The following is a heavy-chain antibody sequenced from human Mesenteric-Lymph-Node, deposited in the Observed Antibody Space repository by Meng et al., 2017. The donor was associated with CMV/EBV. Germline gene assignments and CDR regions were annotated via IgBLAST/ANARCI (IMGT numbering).Heavy chain of an antibody. J-gene: IGHJ4*02. V-gene: IGHV3-23*01. CDR2: IGIGGDT. Sequence: CAASEFTFSNSAMSWVRQAPGKGLEWVTGIGIGGDTYYADSVKGRFTISRDNSKNTLYLQMNSLRGEDTAVYYCARRGDSGTYSFDYWGQGTLVTVSS. CDR3: ARRGDSGTYSFDY. D-gene: IGHD1-26*01. CDR1: EFTFSNSA.